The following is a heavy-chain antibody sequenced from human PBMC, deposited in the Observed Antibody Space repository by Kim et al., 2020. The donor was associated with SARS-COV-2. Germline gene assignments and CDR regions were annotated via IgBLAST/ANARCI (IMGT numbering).Heavy chain of an antibody. CDR1: GGSFSGYY. D-gene: IGHD3-9*01. Sequence: SETLSLTCAVYGGSFSGYYWNWIRQPPGKGLEWIGEINHSGSTNNNPSLKSRVTISVDTSKNQFSLKLSSVTAADTAVYYCAREGLRYFDWSHKRGTWFDPWGQGALVTVSS. J-gene: IGHJ5*02. V-gene: IGHV4-34*01. CDR3: AREGLRYFDWSHKRGTWFDP. CDR2: INHSGST.